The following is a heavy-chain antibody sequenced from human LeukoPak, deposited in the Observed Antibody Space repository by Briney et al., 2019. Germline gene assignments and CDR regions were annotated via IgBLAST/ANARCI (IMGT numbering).Heavy chain of an antibody. CDR3: AKGSYGSGPHNWFDL. D-gene: IGHD3-10*01. Sequence: GGSLRLSCAASGFTFDDYAMHWVRQAPGRGLEWVSGISWNSGSIGYADSVKGRFTISRDNAKNSLYLQMNSLRAEDTALYYCAKGSYGSGPHNWFDLWGQGTLVTVSS. J-gene: IGHJ5*02. CDR1: GFTFDDYA. CDR2: ISWNSGSI. V-gene: IGHV3-9*01.